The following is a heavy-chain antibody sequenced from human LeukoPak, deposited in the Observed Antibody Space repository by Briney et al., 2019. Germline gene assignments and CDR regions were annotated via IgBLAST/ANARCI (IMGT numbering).Heavy chain of an antibody. J-gene: IGHJ5*02. V-gene: IGHV1-18*04. D-gene: IGHD3-22*01. CDR3: ARDPYYYDSSGLNWFDP. Sequence: ASVKVSCKASGYTFTGYYMHWVRQAPGQGLEWMGWISAYNGNTNYAQKLQGRVTMTTDTSTSTAYMELRSLRSDDTAVYYCARDPYYYDSSGLNWFDPWGQGTLVTVSS. CDR2: ISAYNGNT. CDR1: GYTFTGYY.